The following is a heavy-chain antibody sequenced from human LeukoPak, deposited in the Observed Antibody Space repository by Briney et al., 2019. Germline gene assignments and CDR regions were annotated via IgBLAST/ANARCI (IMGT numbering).Heavy chain of an antibody. V-gene: IGHV3-30*18. CDR1: GFTFSSYC. D-gene: IGHD6-25*01. J-gene: IGHJ4*02. CDR3: AKFRGPAGDFDY. CDR2: ISYDGSNK. Sequence: PGGSLRLSCAASGFTFSSYCMHWVRQAPGQGLEGVAVISYDGSNKYYADSVKGRFTISRDNSKNTLYLQMNSLRAEDTAVYYCAKFRGPAGDFDYWGQGTLVTVSS.